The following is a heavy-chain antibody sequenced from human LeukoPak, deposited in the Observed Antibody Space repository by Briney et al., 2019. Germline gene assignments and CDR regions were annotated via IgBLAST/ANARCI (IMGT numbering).Heavy chain of an antibody. CDR1: GGSISSGGYY. D-gene: IGHD4-23*01. J-gene: IGHJ5*02. Sequence: PSETLSLTCTVSGGSISSGGYYWSWIRQHPGKGLEWIGYIYYSGSTYYNPSLKSRVTISVDTSKNQFSLKLSSVTAADTAVYYCARDPYSDYGGPGWFDPWGQGTLVTVSS. V-gene: IGHV4-31*03. CDR3: ARDPYSDYGGPGWFDP. CDR2: IYYSGST.